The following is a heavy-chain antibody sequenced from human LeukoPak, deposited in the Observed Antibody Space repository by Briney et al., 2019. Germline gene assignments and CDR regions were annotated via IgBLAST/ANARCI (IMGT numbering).Heavy chain of an antibody. D-gene: IGHD2/OR15-2a*01. V-gene: IGHV4-31*03. Sequence: PSETLSLTCTVSGGSISSGGYYWSWIRQHPGKGLEWIGYIYYSGSTYYNPSLKSRVTISVDTSKNQFPLKLSSVTAADTAVYYCARDGNGSIYYYYMDVWGKGTTVTVSS. CDR2: IYYSGST. CDR1: GGSISSGGYY. CDR3: ARDGNGSIYYYYMDV. J-gene: IGHJ6*03.